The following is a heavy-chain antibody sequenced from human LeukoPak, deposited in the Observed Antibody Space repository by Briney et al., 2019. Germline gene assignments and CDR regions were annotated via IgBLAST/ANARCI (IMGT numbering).Heavy chain of an antibody. J-gene: IGHJ4*02. V-gene: IGHV1-46*01. CDR2: INPSGGST. D-gene: IGHD1-26*01. CDR1: GYTFTRYY. Sequence: ASVKVSCKASGYTFTRYYIHWVRQAPGQGLEWMGIINPSGGSTSSAQKFQGRVTMTRDTSTSTVYMELSSLRSEGTAVYYCARVLGIVGAHDYWGQGTLVTVSS. CDR3: ARVLGIVGAHDY.